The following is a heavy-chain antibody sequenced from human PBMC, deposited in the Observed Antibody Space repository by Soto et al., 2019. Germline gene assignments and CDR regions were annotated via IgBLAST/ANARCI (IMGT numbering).Heavy chain of an antibody. CDR3: AREPDPTLTGDDY. V-gene: IGHV4-34*01. J-gene: IGHJ4*02. CDR2: INNSGST. D-gene: IGHD7-27*01. Sequence: SETLSLTCAVYGGSFSGYYWSWIRQPPGKGLEWIGEINNSGSTNYNPSLKSRATISVDTSKNQFSRKLSSVTAADTAVYYCAREPDPTLTGDDYWGQGTLVTVSS. CDR1: GGSFSGYY.